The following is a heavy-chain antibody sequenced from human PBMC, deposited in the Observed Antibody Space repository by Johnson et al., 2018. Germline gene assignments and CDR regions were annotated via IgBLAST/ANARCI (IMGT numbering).Heavy chain of an antibody. D-gene: IGHD2-2*01. CDR2: LSGNRGSI. V-gene: IGHV3-9*01. CDR1: GFIFDDFA. J-gene: IGHJ6*02. CDR3: AKDRSRYEGWYYDMDV. Sequence: VELGESGGGLVQPGRSLRLSCAASGFIFDDFAIHWVRQAPGKGLEWVSGLSGNRGSIGYAASGKGRFIISRDNAQNSLYLQTNIRRAGDTALYSCAKDRSRYEGWYYDMDVWGQGTTVTVSS.